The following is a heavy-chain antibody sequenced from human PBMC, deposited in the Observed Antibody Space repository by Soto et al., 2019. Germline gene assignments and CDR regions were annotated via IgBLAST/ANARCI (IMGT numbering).Heavy chain of an antibody. CDR2: IGFNVVT. CDR3: ARDNYGNGMDV. CDR1: GASIGIYD. J-gene: IGHJ6*02. Sequence: FDTRSHTSSVSGASIGIYDLVLIRHSPGKGLEWIGYIGFNVVTNYNPSLKSRVTLSMDTSKNQFSLEMTSVTAADAAVYYCARDNYGNGMDVWGQGITVTGSS. D-gene: IGHD4-17*01. V-gene: IGHV4-59*01.